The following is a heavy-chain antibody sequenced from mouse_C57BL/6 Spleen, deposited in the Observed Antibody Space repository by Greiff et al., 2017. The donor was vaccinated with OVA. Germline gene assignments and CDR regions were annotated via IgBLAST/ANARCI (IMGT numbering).Heavy chain of an antibody. V-gene: IGHV1-82*01. CDR3: ERSYYDGY. CDR2: IYPGDGDT. J-gene: IGHJ2*01. Sequence: QVQLQQSGPELVKPGASVKISCKASGYAFTSSWMNWVKQRPGTGLEWIGRIYPGDGDTNYNGKFKGKATLTADKSSSTAYMHLNSLTSEDSAVCFCERSYYDGYWGQGTTLTVAS. D-gene: IGHD1-1*01. CDR1: GYAFTSSW.